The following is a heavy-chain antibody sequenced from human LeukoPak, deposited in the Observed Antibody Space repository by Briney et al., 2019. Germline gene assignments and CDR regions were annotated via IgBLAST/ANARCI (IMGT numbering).Heavy chain of an antibody. D-gene: IGHD5-12*01. CDR2: IRPDGSEQ. J-gene: IGHJ6*02. CDR3: ARSGNLDVYGLDV. CDR1: GFSFNTYW. V-gene: IGHV3-7*01. Sequence: GGSLRLSCEASGFSFNTYWMIWVRQAPGKGLEWVADIRPDGSEQYYLSSVKGRFTISRDNAKDSLYLEMNSLRPEDRAVYYCARSGNLDVYGLDVWGQGTTVTVFS.